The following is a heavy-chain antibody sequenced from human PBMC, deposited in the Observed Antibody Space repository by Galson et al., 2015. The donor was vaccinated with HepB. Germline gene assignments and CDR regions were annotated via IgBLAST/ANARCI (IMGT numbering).Heavy chain of an antibody. J-gene: IGHJ4*02. D-gene: IGHD3-22*01. V-gene: IGHV3-9*01. Sequence: SLRLSCAASGFTFDDHAMHWVRQAPGKGLEWVSGMSWNSGSIGYADSVEGRFTISRDNAKNSLYLQMNSLRVEDTALYYCAKDSSNYYYDSSGHFDYWGQGTLVTVSS. CDR3: AKDSSNYYYDSSGHFDY. CDR1: GFTFDDHA. CDR2: MSWNSGSI.